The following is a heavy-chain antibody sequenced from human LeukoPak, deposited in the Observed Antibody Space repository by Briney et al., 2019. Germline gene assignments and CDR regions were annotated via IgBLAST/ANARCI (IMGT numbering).Heavy chain of an antibody. D-gene: IGHD3-3*01. V-gene: IGHV3-23*01. CDR3: AKTRWSGTYYFDS. Sequence: PGGSLRLSCAASGFTFSSYAMGWVRQAPRKGLEWVSLISGSGQITYYTDPVKGRFTISRESSKNMLFLQMNSLRADDTALYYCAKTRWSGTYYFDSWGQGTLVTVSS. CDR2: ISGSGQIT. J-gene: IGHJ4*02. CDR1: GFTFSSYA.